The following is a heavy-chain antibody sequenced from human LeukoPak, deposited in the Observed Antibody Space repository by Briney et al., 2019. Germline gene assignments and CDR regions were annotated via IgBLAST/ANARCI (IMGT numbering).Heavy chain of an antibody. D-gene: IGHD2-2*01. J-gene: IGHJ4*02. Sequence: PSETLSLTCTVSGGSISSSSYYWGWIRQSPGKGLEWIGSIYYSGSTYYNPSLKSRVTISVDTSKNQFSLKMSSVTAADTAVYYCAGGRTDIVVVPATLRNYYFDYWGQGTLVTVSS. CDR3: AGGRTDIVVVPATLRNYYFDY. CDR2: IYYSGST. CDR1: GGSISSSSYY. V-gene: IGHV4-39*07.